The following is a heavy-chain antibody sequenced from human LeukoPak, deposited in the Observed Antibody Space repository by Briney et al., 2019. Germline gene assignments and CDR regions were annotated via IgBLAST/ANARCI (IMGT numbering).Heavy chain of an antibody. CDR3: ARGQKYRSGYTVTELGSGYFDY. CDR2: IIPIFGTA. J-gene: IGHJ4*02. CDR1: GGTFSSYA. Sequence: ASVKVSCKASGGTFSSYAISWVRQAPGQGLEWMGGIIPIFGTANYAQKFQGRVTITADKSTSTAYMELSSLRSEDTAVYYCARGQKYRSGYTVTELGSGYFDYWGQGPLVTVSS. D-gene: IGHD5-18*01. V-gene: IGHV1-69*06.